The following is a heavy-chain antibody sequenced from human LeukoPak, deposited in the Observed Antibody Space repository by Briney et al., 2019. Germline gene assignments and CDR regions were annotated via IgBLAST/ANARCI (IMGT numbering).Heavy chain of an antibody. CDR3: ARDSTGTVFDL. D-gene: IGHD1-1*01. Sequence: GGSLRLSCVASGFTFISYWMTWVHQAPGKGLEWVAQMSQDGTESYSVDSVRGRFTISRDNAKNSVYLQMNSLRPEDTAVYYCARDSTGTVFDLWGQGTLVTVSS. CDR2: MSQDGTES. CDR1: GFTFISYW. V-gene: IGHV3-7*04. J-gene: IGHJ4*02.